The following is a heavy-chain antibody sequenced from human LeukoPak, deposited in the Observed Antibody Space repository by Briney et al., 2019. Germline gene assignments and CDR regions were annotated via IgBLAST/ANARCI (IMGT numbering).Heavy chain of an antibody. V-gene: IGHV1-46*01. J-gene: IGHJ3*02. CDR1: GYGFTSYY. CDR2: INPSGGST. Sequence: ASVKVSCKASGYGFTSYYMHWVRQAPGQGLEWMGIINPSGGSTSYAQKFQGRVTMTRDTSTSTVYMELSSLRSEDTAVYYCARISGAYYDFWSGLSVGAFDIWGQGTMVTVSS. D-gene: IGHD3-3*01. CDR3: ARISGAYYDFWSGLSVGAFDI.